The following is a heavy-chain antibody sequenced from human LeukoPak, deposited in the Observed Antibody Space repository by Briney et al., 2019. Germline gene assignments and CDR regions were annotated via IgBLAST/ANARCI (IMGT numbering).Heavy chain of an antibody. CDR3: ARANPRREYYYGSGERSFPRRAFDY. CDR2: INHSGST. CDR1: GGSFSGYY. V-gene: IGHV4-34*01. Sequence: SETLSLTCAVYGGSFSGYYWSWIRQPPGKGLEWIGEINHSGSTNYNPSLKSRVTISVDTSKNQFSLKLSSVTAADTAVYYCARANPRREYYYGSGERSFPRRAFDYWGQGTLVTVSS. D-gene: IGHD3-10*01. J-gene: IGHJ4*02.